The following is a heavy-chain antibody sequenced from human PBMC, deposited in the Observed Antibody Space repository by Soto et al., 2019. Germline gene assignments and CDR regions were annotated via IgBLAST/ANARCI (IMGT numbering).Heavy chain of an antibody. Sequence: RQPPGKGLQWIDEINHRGSTNYTPSLKSRVTISVHTSKNQFSLKLSSVTAADTAVYYCARSRAARLIDYWGQGTLVTVSS. J-gene: IGHJ4*02. CDR3: ARSRAARLIDY. D-gene: IGHD6-6*01. CDR2: INHRGST. V-gene: IGHV4-34*01.